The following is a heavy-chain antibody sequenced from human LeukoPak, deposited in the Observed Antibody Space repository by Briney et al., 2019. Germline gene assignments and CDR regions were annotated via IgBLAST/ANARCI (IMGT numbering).Heavy chain of an antibody. CDR3: ATGYSSTWYYYGMDV. Sequence: SETLSLTCTVSGGSVSSGSYYWSWIRQPPGKGLEWIGYIYYSGSTNYNPSLKSRVTISVDTSKNQFSLKLSSVTAADTAVYYCATGYSSTWYYYGMDVWGQGTTVTVSS. D-gene: IGHD6-13*01. CDR1: GGSVSSGSYY. J-gene: IGHJ6*02. CDR2: IYYSGST. V-gene: IGHV4-61*01.